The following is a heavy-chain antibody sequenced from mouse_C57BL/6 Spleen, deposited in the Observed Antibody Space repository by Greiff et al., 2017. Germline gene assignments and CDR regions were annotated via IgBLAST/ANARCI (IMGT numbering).Heavy chain of an antibody. J-gene: IGHJ4*01. V-gene: IGHV1-55*01. Sequence: QVQLKQPGAELVKPGASVKMSCKASGYTFTSYWITWVKQRPGQGLEWIGDIYPGSGSTNYNEKFKSKATLTVDTSSSTAYMQLSSLTSEDSAVYYCARVGYGYDGYAMDYWGQGTSVTVSS. CDR2: IYPGSGST. D-gene: IGHD2-2*01. CDR1: GYTFTSYW. CDR3: ARVGYGYDGYAMDY.